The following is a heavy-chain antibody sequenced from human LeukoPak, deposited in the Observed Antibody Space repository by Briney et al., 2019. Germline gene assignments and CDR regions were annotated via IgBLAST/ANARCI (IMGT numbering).Heavy chain of an antibody. Sequence: GGSLRLSCAASGFTFTTYAMSWVRQAPGKGLEWVSTISGGGGGTYYADSVKGRFTISRDNSKNTLYLQMNSLRGEDTAVYYCVKFRGQLLSSYYFDYWGQETLVTVSS. CDR1: GFTFTTYA. V-gene: IGHV3-23*01. D-gene: IGHD2-2*01. CDR3: VKFRGQLLSSYYFDY. CDR2: ISGGGGGT. J-gene: IGHJ4*02.